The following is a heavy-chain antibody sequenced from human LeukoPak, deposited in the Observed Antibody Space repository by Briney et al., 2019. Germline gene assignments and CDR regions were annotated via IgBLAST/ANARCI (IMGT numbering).Heavy chain of an antibody. D-gene: IGHD6-19*01. Sequence: PGGSLRLSCAASGFTFSSYAMSWVRQAPGKGLEWVSAISGSGGSTYYADSVKGRFTISRDNSKNTLYLQMNTLRAEDTAVYYCATTVTWSPTSGWYGHDIDYWGQGTLVTVSS. CDR2: ISGSGGST. CDR3: ATTVTWSPTSGWYGHDIDY. CDR1: GFTFSSYA. V-gene: IGHV3-23*01. J-gene: IGHJ4*02.